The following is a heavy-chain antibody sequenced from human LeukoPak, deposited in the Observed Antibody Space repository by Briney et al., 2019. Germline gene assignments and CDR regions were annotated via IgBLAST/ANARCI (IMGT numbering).Heavy chain of an antibody. Sequence: GGSLRLSCAASGFTFSSYWMSWVRQAPGKGLEWVANIKQDGSEKYYVDSVKGRFTISRDNAKNSLYLQMNSLRAEDTAVYYCARETYYYDTAYLDYWGQGTLVAVSS. J-gene: IGHJ4*02. CDR1: GFTFSSYW. V-gene: IGHV3-7*01. CDR3: ARETYYYDTAYLDY. CDR2: IKQDGSEK. D-gene: IGHD3-22*01.